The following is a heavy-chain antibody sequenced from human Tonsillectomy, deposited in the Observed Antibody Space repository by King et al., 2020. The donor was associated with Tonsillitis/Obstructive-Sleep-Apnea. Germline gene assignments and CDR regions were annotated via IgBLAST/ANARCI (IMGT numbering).Heavy chain of an antibody. V-gene: IGHV5-51*01. J-gene: IGHJ2*01. Sequence: QLVQSGAEVKKPGESLKISCKGSGYSFTSYWIGWVRQMPGKGLEWMGIIYPGDSDTRYSPSFQAQVTISAAKSISTAYLQWSSLKASDTAMYYCARRDCSGGSCYSLSWYFDLWGRGTLVTVSS. D-gene: IGHD2-15*01. CDR2: IYPGDSDT. CDR3: ARRDCSGGSCYSLSWYFDL. CDR1: GYSFTSYW.